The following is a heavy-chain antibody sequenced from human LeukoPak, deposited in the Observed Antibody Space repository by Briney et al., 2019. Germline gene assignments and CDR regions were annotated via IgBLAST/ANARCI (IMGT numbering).Heavy chain of an antibody. J-gene: IGHJ6*03. D-gene: IGHD2-15*01. CDR2: INHSGST. CDR1: GGSFSGYY. Sequence: PSETLSLTCAVYGGSFSGYYWSWIRQPPGKGLEWIGEINHSGSTNYNPSLKSRVTISVDTSKNQFSLKLTSVTAADTAVYYCARDTHYSQDCSGDSCYYYYYMDVWGKGTTVTVSS. V-gene: IGHV4-34*01. CDR3: ARDTHYSQDCSGDSCYYYYYMDV.